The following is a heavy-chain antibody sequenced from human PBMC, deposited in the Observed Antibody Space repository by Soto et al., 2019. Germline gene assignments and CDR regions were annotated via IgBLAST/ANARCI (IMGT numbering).Heavy chain of an antibody. CDR3: AKTQGPDYYDSSGYLFDP. CDR1: GFTFSSYA. Sequence: EVQLLESGGGLVQPGGSLRLSCAASGFTFSSYAMSWVRQAPGKGLEWVSAISGSGGSTYYADSVKGRFTISRDNSKNTLYLQMNSLRDEDTAVYYWAKTQGPDYYDSSGYLFDPWGQGTLVTVSS. J-gene: IGHJ5*02. CDR2: ISGSGGST. D-gene: IGHD3-22*01. V-gene: IGHV3-23*01.